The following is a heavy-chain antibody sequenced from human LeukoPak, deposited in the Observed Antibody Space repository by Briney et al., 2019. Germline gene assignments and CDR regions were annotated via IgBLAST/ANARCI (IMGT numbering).Heavy chain of an antibody. D-gene: IGHD3-3*01. Sequence: SETLSLTCTVSGGSISSYYWSWIRQPPGKGLEWIGYIYYSGSTNYNPSLKSRVTISVDTSKNQFSLKLSSVTAADTAVYYCASDRGRGVIDYWGQGTLVTVSS. CDR2: IYYSGST. V-gene: IGHV4-59*01. J-gene: IGHJ4*02. CDR3: ASDRGRGVIDY. CDR1: GGSISSYY.